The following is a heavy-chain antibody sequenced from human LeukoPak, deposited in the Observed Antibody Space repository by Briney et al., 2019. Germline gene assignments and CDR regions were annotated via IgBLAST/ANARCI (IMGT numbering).Heavy chain of an antibody. V-gene: IGHV4-4*02. J-gene: IGHJ4*02. D-gene: IGHD6-13*01. CDR3: ARSYSSSWYYFDY. Sequence: PSGTLSLTCAVSGGSISSSNWWSWARQPPGKGLEWIGEIYHSGSTNYNPSLKSRVTISVDKSKNQFSLKLSSVTAADTAVYYCARSYSSSWYYFDYWGQGTLVTVSS. CDR2: IYHSGST. CDR1: GGSISSSNW.